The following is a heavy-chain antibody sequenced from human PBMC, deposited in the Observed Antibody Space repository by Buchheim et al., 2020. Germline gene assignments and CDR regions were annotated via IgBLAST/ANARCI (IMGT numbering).Heavy chain of an antibody. CDR3: TTGYDFWSGYSVDY. D-gene: IGHD3-3*01. CDR2: IKSKTDGGKT. Sequence: EVQLVESGGGLVKPGGSLRLSCAASGFTFSNAWMSWVRQAPGKGLEWVGRIKSKTDGGKTDYAAPGKGRFTISRDDSKNTVYLQMNSLKTEDTAVYYCTTGYDFWSGYSVDYWGQGTL. V-gene: IGHV3-15*01. J-gene: IGHJ4*02. CDR1: GFTFSNAW.